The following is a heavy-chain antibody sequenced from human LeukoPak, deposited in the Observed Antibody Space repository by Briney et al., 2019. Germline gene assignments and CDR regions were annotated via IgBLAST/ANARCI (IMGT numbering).Heavy chain of an antibody. CDR2: ISYDGSNK. V-gene: IGHV3-30-3*01. Sequence: GGSLRLSCAASGFTFSSYAMHWVRQAPGKGLEWVAVISYDGSNKYYADSVKGRFTISRDNSKNTLYLQMNSLRAEDTAVYYCARRAPMVRGVSDYWGQGTLVTVSS. CDR3: ARRAPMVRGVSDY. CDR1: GFTFSSYA. D-gene: IGHD3-10*01. J-gene: IGHJ4*02.